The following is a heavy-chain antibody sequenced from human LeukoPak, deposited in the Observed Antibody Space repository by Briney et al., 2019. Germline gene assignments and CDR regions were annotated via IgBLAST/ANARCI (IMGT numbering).Heavy chain of an antibody. Sequence: SETLSLTCAVYGGSFSAYYWSWIRQPPGKGLEWIGEINHSGSTNYNPSFKSRVTISVDTSKNQLSLKLSSVTAADTAVYYCARTTYNWKGEAFCYYYGMDVWGKGTTVTVSS. J-gene: IGHJ6*04. D-gene: IGHD1-1*01. CDR3: ARTTYNWKGEAFCYYYGMDV. CDR1: GGSFSAYY. V-gene: IGHV4-34*01. CDR2: INHSGST.